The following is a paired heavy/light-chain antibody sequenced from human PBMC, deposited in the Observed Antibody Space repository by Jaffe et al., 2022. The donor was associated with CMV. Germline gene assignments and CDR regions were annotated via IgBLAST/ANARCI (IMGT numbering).Heavy chain of an antibody. Sequence: EVQLVESGGGLVQPGRSLRLSCAASGFTFDDYAMHWVRQAPGKGLEWVSGISWNSGSIGYADSVKGRFTISRDNAKNSLYLQMNSLRAEDTALYYCAKDIAADTAMVTFDYWGQGTLVTVSS. CDR1: GFTFDDYA. CDR3: AKDIAADTAMVTFDY. J-gene: IGHJ4*02. CDR2: ISWNSGSI. D-gene: IGHD5-18*01. V-gene: IGHV3-9*01.
Light chain of an antibody. Sequence: IQLTQSPSSLSASVGDRVTITCRASQGISSYLAWYQQKPGKAPKLLIYAASTLQSGVPSRFSGSGSGTDFTLTISSLQPEDFATYYCQQLNSYPTFGQGTRLEIK. V-gene: IGKV1-9*01. CDR3: QQLNSYPT. CDR1: QGISSY. J-gene: IGKJ5*01. CDR2: AAS.